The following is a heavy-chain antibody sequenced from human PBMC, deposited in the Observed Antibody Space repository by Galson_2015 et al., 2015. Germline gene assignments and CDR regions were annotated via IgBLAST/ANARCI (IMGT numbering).Heavy chain of an antibody. D-gene: IGHD3-3*01. J-gene: IGHJ4*02. CDR3: TTDRGPGYDFWSGSYYFDY. CDR2: KTDGGTT. Sequence: KTDGGTTDYAAPVKGRFTISRDDSKNTLYLQMNSLKTEDTAVYYCTTDRGPGYDFWSGSYYFDYWGQGTLVTVSS. V-gene: IGHV3-15*01.